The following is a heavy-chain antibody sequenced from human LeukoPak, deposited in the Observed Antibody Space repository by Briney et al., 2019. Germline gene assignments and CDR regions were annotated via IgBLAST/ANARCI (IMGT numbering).Heavy chain of an antibody. V-gene: IGHV4-61*01. CDR2: IYYSGST. D-gene: IGHD3-16*01. Sequence: SETLSLTCTVSGYSISNGYYWGWIRRPPGKGLEWIGYIYYSGSTNYNPSLKSRLTISVDTSKNQFSLKLSSVTAADTAVYYCARETSQKGAHYMDVWGKGTTVTISS. J-gene: IGHJ6*03. CDR1: GYSISNGYY. CDR3: ARETSQKGAHYMDV.